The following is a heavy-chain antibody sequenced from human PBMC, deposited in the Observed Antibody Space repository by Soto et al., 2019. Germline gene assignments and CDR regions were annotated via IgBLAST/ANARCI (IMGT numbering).Heavy chain of an antibody. CDR3: ARGGDTAMVYHGMDV. V-gene: IGHV1-2*02. CDR1: GYSFTGYF. Sequence: ASVKVSCTASGYSFTGYFTQWVRQAPGQGLEWMGWINLNSGGTNYAQKFQGRVTMTRDTSISTAYMELSRLRSDDTAVYYCARGGDTAMVYHGMDVWGQGTTVTVSS. CDR2: INLNSGGT. J-gene: IGHJ6*02. D-gene: IGHD5-18*01.